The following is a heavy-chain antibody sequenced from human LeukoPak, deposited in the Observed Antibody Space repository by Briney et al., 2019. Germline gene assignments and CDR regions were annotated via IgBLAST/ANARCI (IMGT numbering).Heavy chain of an antibody. V-gene: IGHV1-18*01. J-gene: IGHJ6*02. Sequence: GASVKVSCKASGYTFTSYGISWVRQAPGQGLEWMGWISAYNGNTNYAQKLQGRVTMTTDTSTSTAYMELRSLRSDDTAVYYCARDQIIQPDIVVVGAATRIYGMEVRGQGTTVTVSS. CDR1: GYTFTSYG. CDR2: ISAYNGNT. D-gene: IGHD2-15*01. CDR3: ARDQIIQPDIVVVGAATRIYGMEV.